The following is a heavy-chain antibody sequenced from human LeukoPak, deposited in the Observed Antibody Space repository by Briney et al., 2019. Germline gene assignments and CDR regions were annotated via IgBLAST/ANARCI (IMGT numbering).Heavy chain of an antibody. J-gene: IGHJ4*02. CDR1: VYTFSGYN. D-gene: IGHD2/OR15-2a*01. CDR2: ISSSMGTI. V-gene: IGHV3-48*01. CDR3: AKGPSANFRSPFDN. Sequence: GGALRLSCVPSVYTFSGYNRNWGGQAQGRGREGVSYISSSMGTINYADSVGGGLTISRDNSRNTLYLQMNSLRADDTAMYYCAKGPSANFRSPFDNWGQGTLVSVSS.